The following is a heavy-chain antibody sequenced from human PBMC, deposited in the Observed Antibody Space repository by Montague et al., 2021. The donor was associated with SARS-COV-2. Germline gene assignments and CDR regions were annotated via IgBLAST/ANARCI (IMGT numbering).Heavy chain of an antibody. CDR1: GGEERRGSEY. CDR3: ARDRGQTYYDILTGRALSVDFANGMDV. J-gene: IGHJ6*04. CDR2: IYYSGST. V-gene: IGHV4-61*01. Sequence: SETLSLTGKGDGGEERRGSEYWSWIRQPPGKGLEWIGYIYYSGSTNYNPSLKSRVTISVDTSKNQFSLKLSSVTAADTAVYYCARDRGQTYYDILTGRALSVDFANGMDVWGKGTTVTVSS. D-gene: IGHD3-9*01.